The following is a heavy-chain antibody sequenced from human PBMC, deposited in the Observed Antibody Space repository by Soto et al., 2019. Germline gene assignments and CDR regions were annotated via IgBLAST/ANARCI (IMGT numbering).Heavy chain of an antibody. CDR1: GGTFSSYA. CDR2: IIPIFGTA. Sequence: SVKVSCKASGGTFSSYAISWVRQAPGQGLEWMGGIIPIFGTANYAQKFQGRVTITADKSTSTAYMELSSLRSEDTAVYYCARGGDYYYGMDVWGQGTTVTVSS. CDR3: ARGGDYYYGMDV. V-gene: IGHV1-69*06. D-gene: IGHD3-16*01. J-gene: IGHJ6*02.